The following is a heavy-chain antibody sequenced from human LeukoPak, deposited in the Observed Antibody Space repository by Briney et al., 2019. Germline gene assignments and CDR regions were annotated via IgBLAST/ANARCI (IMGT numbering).Heavy chain of an antibody. J-gene: IGHJ4*02. CDR3: AKDENYDSSGYEPPYYFDY. CDR1: GFTFSSYA. CDR2: ISGSGGST. V-gene: IGHV3-23*01. D-gene: IGHD3-22*01. Sequence: GGSLRLSCAASGFTFSSYAMSWVRQAPGKGLEWVSAISGSGGSTYYADPVKGRFTISRDNSKNTLYLQMNSLRAEDTAVYYCAKDENYDSSGYEPPYYFDYWGQGTLVTVSS.